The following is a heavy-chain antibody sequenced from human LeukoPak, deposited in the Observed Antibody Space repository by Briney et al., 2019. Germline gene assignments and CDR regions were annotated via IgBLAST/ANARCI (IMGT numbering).Heavy chain of an antibody. Sequence: QTGGSLRLSCAASGFTFSTYWMHWVRQAPGKGLVWVSRIHSDGRSTSYADSVNGRFTISRDNAKNSLYLQMNSLRAEDTALYYCARVETYYDFWSGYTNWFDLWGQGTLVTVSS. J-gene: IGHJ5*02. D-gene: IGHD3-3*01. V-gene: IGHV3-74*01. CDR1: GFTFSTYW. CDR2: IHSDGRST. CDR3: ARVETYYDFWSGYTNWFDL.